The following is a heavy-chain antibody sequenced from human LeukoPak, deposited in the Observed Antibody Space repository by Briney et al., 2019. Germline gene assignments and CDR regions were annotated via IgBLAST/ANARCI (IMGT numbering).Heavy chain of an antibody. J-gene: IGHJ5*02. CDR1: GFTFSNYA. V-gene: IGHV3-23*01. Sequence: GGSLRLSCAASGFTFSNYAMSWVRQAPGKGLEWVSALSGSGGITYYADSVKGRFTISRDNSKNMLYLQMNSLRAEDTAVYYCAKEWDGSGTRLGWFDPWGQGTLVTVSS. CDR3: AKEWDGSGTRLGWFDP. D-gene: IGHD3-10*01. CDR2: LSGSGGIT.